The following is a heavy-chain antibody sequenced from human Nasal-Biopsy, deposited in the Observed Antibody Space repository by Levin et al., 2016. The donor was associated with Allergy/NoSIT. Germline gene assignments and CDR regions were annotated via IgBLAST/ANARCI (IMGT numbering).Heavy chain of an antibody. Sequence: SETLSLTCTVSGASIRSPGCYWNWIRLHPKKGLEWIGHLKYTGSPDYSPSLQGRVTISMGPSGNQISLTLDSVTAADTAVYFCARHYFPSGPYYQGPHRFDSWGQGALVTVSS. CDR2: LKYTGSP. V-gene: IGHV4-31*03. CDR3: ARHYFPSGPYYQGPHRFDS. J-gene: IGHJ4*02. CDR1: GASIRSPGCY. D-gene: IGHD3-10*01.